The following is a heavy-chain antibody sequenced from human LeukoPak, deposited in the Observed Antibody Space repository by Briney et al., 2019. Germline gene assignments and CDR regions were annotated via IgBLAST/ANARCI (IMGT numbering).Heavy chain of an antibody. D-gene: IGHD6-19*01. J-gene: IGHJ4*02. V-gene: IGHV3-30-3*01. CDR2: ISYDGSNK. CDR3: ARDGRSSGWYQGFDY. CDR1: GFTFSSYA. Sequence: GGSLRLSCGASGFTFSSYAMHWVRQAPGKGLEWVAVISYDGSNKYYADSVKGRFTISRDNSKNTLYLQMNSLRAEDTAVYYCARDGRSSGWYQGFDYWGQGTLVTVSS.